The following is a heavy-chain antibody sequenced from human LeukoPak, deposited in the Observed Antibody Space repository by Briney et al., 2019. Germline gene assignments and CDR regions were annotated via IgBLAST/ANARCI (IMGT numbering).Heavy chain of an antibody. Sequence: SETLSLTCTVSGGSISSSGYYWGWIRQPPGKELEWIGRIYYSGSTYYNPSLKSRVTISVDTSKNQFSLKLSSVTAADTAVYYCARKIIAAAGYFDYWGQGTLVTVSS. D-gene: IGHD6-13*01. CDR3: ARKIIAAAGYFDY. V-gene: IGHV4-39*07. CDR2: IYYSGST. CDR1: GGSISSSGYY. J-gene: IGHJ4*02.